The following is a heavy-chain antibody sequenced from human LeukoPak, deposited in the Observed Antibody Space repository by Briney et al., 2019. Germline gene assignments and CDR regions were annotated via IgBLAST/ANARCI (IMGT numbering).Heavy chain of an antibody. Sequence: ASVKVSCKVSGYTLTELSMHWVRQAPGKGLEWMGGFDPEDGETIYAQKFQGRVTMTEDTSTDTAYMELSSLKSEDTAVYYCTTWSRPGGYFRGWYLDLWGRGTLVTVSS. CDR2: FDPEDGET. CDR1: GYTLTELS. D-gene: IGHD3-22*01. J-gene: IGHJ2*01. CDR3: TTWSRPGGYFRGWYLDL. V-gene: IGHV1-24*01.